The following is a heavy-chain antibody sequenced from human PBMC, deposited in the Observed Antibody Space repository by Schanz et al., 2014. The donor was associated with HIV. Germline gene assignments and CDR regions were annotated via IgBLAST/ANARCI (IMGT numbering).Heavy chain of an antibody. CDR2: ISNDGSNK. D-gene: IGHD6-19*01. CDR3: AREGESSGRAGLFDL. CDR1: GFTFSNYA. V-gene: IGHV3-30*09. J-gene: IGHJ3*01. Sequence: QVQLVESGGGVVQPGRSLRLSCAVSGFTFSNYAMHWVRQAPGKGLEWVTVISNDGSNKYYTDSVKGRFAISREDSKNTVHLQMDSLRPEDTAVYYCAREGESSGRAGLFDLWGQGAMVTVSS.